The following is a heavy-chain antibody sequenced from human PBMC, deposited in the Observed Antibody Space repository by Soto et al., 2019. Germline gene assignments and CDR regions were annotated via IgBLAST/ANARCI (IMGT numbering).Heavy chain of an antibody. V-gene: IGHV4-59*08. J-gene: IGHJ6*03. Sequence: SETLSLTCTVSGGSISSYYWSWIRQPPGKRLEWIGYISYSGSTNYNPSLKSRVTMSEDTSKNQFSLKMNSVTAADTAVYYCARQLGVAGYSHYYMDVWGKGTTVTVSS. CDR1: GGSISSYY. D-gene: IGHD6-19*01. CDR3: ARQLGVAGYSHYYMDV. CDR2: ISYSGST.